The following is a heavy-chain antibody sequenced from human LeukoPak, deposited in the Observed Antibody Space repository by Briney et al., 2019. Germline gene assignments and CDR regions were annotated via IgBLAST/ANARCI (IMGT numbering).Heavy chain of an antibody. J-gene: IGHJ4*02. Sequence: GGSLRLSCSASGFTFSNYDIHWVRQATGKGLEWVSAIGSSGDTYYIDSVKGRFTISRESAENSLYLQMNSLRAEDTAVYYCVRQPDSARYGFDFWGQGTLVTVSS. CDR2: IGSSGDT. D-gene: IGHD1-26*01. CDR3: VRQPDSARYGFDF. V-gene: IGHV3-13*01. CDR1: GFTFSNYD.